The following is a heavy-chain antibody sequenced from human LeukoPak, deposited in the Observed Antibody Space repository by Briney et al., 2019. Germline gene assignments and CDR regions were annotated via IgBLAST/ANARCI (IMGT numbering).Heavy chain of an antibody. CDR2: IGGGGVNT. CDR1: GFTFSNYA. CDR3: AKRNQGRMDV. V-gene: IGHV3-23*01. D-gene: IGHD1-14*01. Sequence: GGSLRLSCAASGFTFSNYAMSWVRQAPGKGLEWVSAIGGGGVNTYYADSVKGRFTISRDNSKNTLYLQMNSLRAEDTAVYYCAKRNQGRMDVWGQGTTVTVSS. J-gene: IGHJ6*02.